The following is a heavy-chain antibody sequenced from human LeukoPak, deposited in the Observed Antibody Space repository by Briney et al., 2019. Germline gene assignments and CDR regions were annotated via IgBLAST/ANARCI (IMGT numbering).Heavy chain of an antibody. V-gene: IGHV3-11*01. CDR2: ISSSGSTI. CDR1: GFTFSDYY. J-gene: IGHJ4*02. Sequence: GGSLRLSCAASGFTFSDYYMSWIRQAPGKGLEWVSYISSSGSTIYYADFVKGRFTISRDNAKNSPYLQMNSLRAEDTAVYYCARAHNWYVYYFGNWGQGTLVTVSS. D-gene: IGHD1-1*01. CDR3: ARAHNWYVYYFGN.